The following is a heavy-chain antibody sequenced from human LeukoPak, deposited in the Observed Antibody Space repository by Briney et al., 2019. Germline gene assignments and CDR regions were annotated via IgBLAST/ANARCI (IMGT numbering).Heavy chain of an antibody. J-gene: IGHJ4*02. CDR3: AKSFGWVVPVGY. CDR1: GFTFSTYA. CDR2: ISGSDDGT. Sequence: GGSLRLSCAASGFTFSTYAMSWVRQIPGKGLEWVSAISGSDDGTYYADSVKGRFTISRDNSKNTLYLQMNSLRAEDTAVYYCAKSFGWVVPVGYWGQGTLVTVSS. V-gene: IGHV3-23*01. D-gene: IGHD3-16*01.